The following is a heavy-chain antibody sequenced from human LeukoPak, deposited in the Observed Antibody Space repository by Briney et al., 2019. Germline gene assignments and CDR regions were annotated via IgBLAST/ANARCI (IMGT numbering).Heavy chain of an antibody. D-gene: IGHD5-18*01. CDR2: IYYSGST. CDR1: GGSVSSGSYY. V-gene: IGHV4-61*01. J-gene: IGHJ4*02. CDR3: ASHTAILDY. Sequence: PSETLSLTCIVSGGSVSSGSYYWSWIRQPPGKGLEWIGYIYYSGSTNYNPSLKSRVTISVDTSKNQFSLKLSSVTAADTAVYYCASHTAILDYWGQGTLVTVSS.